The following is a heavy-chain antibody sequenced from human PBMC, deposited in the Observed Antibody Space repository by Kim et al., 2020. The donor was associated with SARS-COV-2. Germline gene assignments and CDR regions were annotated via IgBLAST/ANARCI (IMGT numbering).Heavy chain of an antibody. CDR2: IWYDGSNK. CDR1: GFTFSSYG. CDR3: ARDDKSDYYYGMDV. Sequence: GRSLRLSCAASGFTFSSYGMHWVRQAPGKGLEWVAVIWYDGSNKYYADSVKGRFTISRDNSKNTLYLQMNSLRAEDTAVYYCARDDKSDYYYGMDVWGQGTTVTVSS. J-gene: IGHJ6*02. V-gene: IGHV3-33*01.